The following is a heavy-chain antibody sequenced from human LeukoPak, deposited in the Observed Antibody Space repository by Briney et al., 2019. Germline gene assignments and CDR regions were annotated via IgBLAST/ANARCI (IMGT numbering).Heavy chain of an antibody. CDR1: GGSIRSSGYY. D-gene: IGHD6-13*01. Sequence: SETLSLTCTVSGGSIRSSGYYWGWIRQHPGEGLEWIGNIYYSGNSYYNPSLKSRVTISVDTSKNQFSLKLSSVTAADTAVYYCARGPGPGVLAAGIKNRFDPWGQGTLVTVSS. V-gene: IGHV4-39*07. CDR3: ARGPGPGVLAAGIKNRFDP. CDR2: IYYSGNS. J-gene: IGHJ5*02.